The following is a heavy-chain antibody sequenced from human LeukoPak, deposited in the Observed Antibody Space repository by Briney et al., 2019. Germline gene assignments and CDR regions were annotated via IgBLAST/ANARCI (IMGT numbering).Heavy chain of an antibody. V-gene: IGHV3-23*01. CDR1: GFTFGEDA. J-gene: IGHJ4*02. CDR2: ISGRGGGT. D-gene: IGHD3-22*01. Sequence: PGGSLRLSCTASGFTFGEDAWSWFRQAPGKGLEWVAGISGRGGGTNYADSVKGRFTISRDNPRNTLYLQMNSLRAEDTAGYFCAKRGVVIRVILVGFHKEAYYFDSWGQGALVTVSS. CDR3: AKRGVVIRVILVGFHKEAYYFDS.